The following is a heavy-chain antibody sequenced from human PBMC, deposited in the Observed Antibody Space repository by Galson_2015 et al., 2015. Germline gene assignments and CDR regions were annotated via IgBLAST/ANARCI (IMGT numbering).Heavy chain of an antibody. V-gene: IGHV3-30*18. CDR3: AKDPGMRWSYFGY. Sequence: SLRLSCAASGFTFSSYGMHWVRQAPGKGLEWVAVISYDGSNKYYADSVKGRFTISRDNSKNTLHLQMNSLRAEDTAVYYCAKDPGMRWSYFGYWGQGTLVTVSS. CDR2: ISYDGSNK. D-gene: IGHD4-23*01. CDR1: GFTFSSYG. J-gene: IGHJ4*02.